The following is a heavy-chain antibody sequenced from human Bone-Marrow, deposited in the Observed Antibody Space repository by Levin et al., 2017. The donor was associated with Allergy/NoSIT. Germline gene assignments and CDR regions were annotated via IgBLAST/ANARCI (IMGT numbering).Heavy chain of an antibody. Sequence: GESLKISCAASEFTFSTYAMHWVRQAPGKGLEWVAVISSDGSNEYYADSVKGRFAISRDNAKSSLYLQMNSLRAEDTAVYYCARDMYSAWTMISFDYWGQGTLVTVSS. CDR3: ARDMYSAWTMISFDY. CDR2: ISSDGSNE. CDR1: EFTFSTYA. J-gene: IGHJ4*02. V-gene: IGHV3-30*09. D-gene: IGHD1-26*01.